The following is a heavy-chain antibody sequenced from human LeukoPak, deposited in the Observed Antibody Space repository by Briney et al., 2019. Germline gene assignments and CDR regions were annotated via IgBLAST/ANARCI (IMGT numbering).Heavy chain of an antibody. CDR2: IYTSGNA. CDR1: GGSISSGSYY. V-gene: IGHV4-61*02. Sequence: SQTLSLTCTVSGGSISSGSYYWSWIRQPAGKGLEWIGRIYTSGNANYNPSLKSRVTISVDTSKNQFSLKLSSVTAADTAVYYCAREYYDILTGYHNWFDPWGQGTLVTVSS. CDR3: AREYYDILTGYHNWFDP. D-gene: IGHD3-9*01. J-gene: IGHJ5*02.